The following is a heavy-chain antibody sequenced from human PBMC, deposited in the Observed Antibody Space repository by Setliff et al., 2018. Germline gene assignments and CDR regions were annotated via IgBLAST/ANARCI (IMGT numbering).Heavy chain of an antibody. CDR3: ASPRRDDLDSPFDAFDL. CDR2: IYHRGRT. CDR1: GISISSGHY. D-gene: IGHD3-3*01. V-gene: IGHV4-38-2*01. Sequence: SETLSLTCDVPGISISSGHYWGWIRQPPGKGLEWIATIYHRGRTYYNPSLDSRVTISLDTSKNHFSLRLRSVTAADTAVYYCASPRRDDLDSPFDAFDLWGQGTKVTVSS. J-gene: IGHJ3*01.